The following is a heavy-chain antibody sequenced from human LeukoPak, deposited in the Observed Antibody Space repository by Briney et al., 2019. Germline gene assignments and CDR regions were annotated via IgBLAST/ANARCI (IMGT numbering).Heavy chain of an antibody. V-gene: IGHV1-69*13. D-gene: IGHD6-13*01. Sequence: ASVKVSCKASGGTFSSYAISWVRQAPGQGLEWMGGIIPIFGTANYAQKFQGRVTITADESTSTAYMELSSLRSEDTAVYYCGRDIWSIAAAGRGGFDPWGQGTLVTVSS. CDR2: IIPIFGTA. CDR3: GRDIWSIAAAGRGGFDP. CDR1: GGTFSSYA. J-gene: IGHJ5*02.